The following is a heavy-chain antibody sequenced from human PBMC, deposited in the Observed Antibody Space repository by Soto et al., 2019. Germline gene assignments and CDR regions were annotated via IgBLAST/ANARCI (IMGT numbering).Heavy chain of an antibody. Sequence: PGGSLRLSCAASGFTFSSYAMHWVRQAPGKELEWVAVISYDGSNKYYADSVKGRFTISRDNSKNTLYLQMNSLRAEDTAVYYCARDRRSGYYTGDYYYGMDVWGQGTTVTVSS. J-gene: IGHJ6*02. V-gene: IGHV3-30-3*01. CDR1: GFTFSSYA. CDR3: ARDRRSGYYTGDYYYGMDV. CDR2: ISYDGSNK. D-gene: IGHD3-3*01.